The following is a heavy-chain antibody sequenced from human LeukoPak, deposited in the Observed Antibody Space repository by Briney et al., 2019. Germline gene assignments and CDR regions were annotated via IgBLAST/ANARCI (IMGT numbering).Heavy chain of an antibody. J-gene: IGHJ4*01. V-gene: IGHV3-30*02. CDR1: GYSFTSYW. CDR3: AKDSGGGDCYLDY. CDR2: IWNHGNDK. D-gene: IGHD2-21*02. Sequence: GESLKISCKGSGYSFTSYWIGWVRQAPGKGLEWLTFIWNHGNDKHYADSVRGRFTISRDNSKNTLYLQMNSLRVEDTAIYYCAKDSGGGDCYLDYWGHGVVVTVSS.